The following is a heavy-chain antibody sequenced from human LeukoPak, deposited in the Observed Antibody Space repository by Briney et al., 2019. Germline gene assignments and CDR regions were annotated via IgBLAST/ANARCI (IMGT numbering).Heavy chain of an antibody. CDR1: EITSRNAW. V-gene: IGHV3-15*01. Sequence: PGGSLRLSFAPAEITSRNAWIAWIRQAPGKGLEWVGRVKRKADGETTDDAAPVKGRFTISRDDSKNTLSMQMNNLKMEDTAVDYWTKGVGQHLDYWGQGTLVTVSS. J-gene: IGHJ4*02. CDR2: VKRKADGETT. CDR3: TKGVGQHLDY. D-gene: IGHD5-18*01.